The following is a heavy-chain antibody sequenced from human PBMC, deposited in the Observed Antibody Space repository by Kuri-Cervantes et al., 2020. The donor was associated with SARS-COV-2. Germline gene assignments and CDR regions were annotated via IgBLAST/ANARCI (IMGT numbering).Heavy chain of an antibody. Sequence: GESLKISCAASGFTFSSYGMHWVRQAPGKGLEWVAVIAYDGSNKYHGNSVKGRFTISRDNSKNTLYLQMNSLRAEDTAVYYCATDRVRVVTHNFDYWGQGTLVTVSS. J-gene: IGHJ4*02. CDR1: GFTFSSYG. D-gene: IGHD3-10*01. CDR3: ATDRVRVVTHNFDY. CDR2: IAYDGSNK. V-gene: IGHV3-30*03.